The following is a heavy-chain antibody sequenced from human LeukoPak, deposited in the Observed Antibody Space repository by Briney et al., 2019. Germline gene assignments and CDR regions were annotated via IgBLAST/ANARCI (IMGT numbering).Heavy chain of an antibody. CDR3: AKVGNGYNNDY. J-gene: IGHJ4*02. V-gene: IGHV3-9*01. CDR1: GFTFDDYA. CDR2: ISWNSGSI. D-gene: IGHD5-24*01. Sequence: GGSLRLSCAASGFTFDDYAMHWVRQAPGKGLEWVSGISWNSGSIGYADSVKGRFTISRDNSKNTLYLQMNSLRAEDTAVYYCAKVGNGYNNDYWGQGTLVTVSS.